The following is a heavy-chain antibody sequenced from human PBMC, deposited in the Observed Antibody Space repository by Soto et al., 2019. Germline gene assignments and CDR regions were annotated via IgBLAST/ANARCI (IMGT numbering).Heavy chain of an antibody. J-gene: IGHJ6*03. CDR3: AKVVYCRSTSCSCYYMDV. Sequence: PGGSLRLSCAASGFTFSSYAMSWVRQAPGKGLEWVSAISGSGGSTYYADSVKGRFTISRDNSKNTLYLQMNSLRAEDTAVYYCAKVVYCRSTSCSCYYMDVWGKGNTVTVSS. CDR1: GFTFSSYA. CDR2: ISGSGGST. V-gene: IGHV3-23*01. D-gene: IGHD2-2*01.